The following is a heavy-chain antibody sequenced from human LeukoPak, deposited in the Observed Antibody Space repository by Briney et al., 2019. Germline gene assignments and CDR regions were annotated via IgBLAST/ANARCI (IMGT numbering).Heavy chain of an antibody. Sequence: PSETLSLTCTVSGGSISSFYWTWIRQPPGKGLEWIGHIYNSGSTFNNPSLNSRVTISVDTSKNQFSLKLSSVTAADTAMYYCAREGGNCSGGNCYSGAFDIWGQGTLVTVSS. J-gene: IGHJ3*02. D-gene: IGHD2-15*01. CDR2: IYNSGST. CDR1: GGSISSFY. V-gene: IGHV4-59*12. CDR3: AREGGNCSGGNCYSGAFDI.